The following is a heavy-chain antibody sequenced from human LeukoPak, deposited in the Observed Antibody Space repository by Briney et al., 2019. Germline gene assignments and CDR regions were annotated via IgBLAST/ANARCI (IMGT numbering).Heavy chain of an antibody. J-gene: IGHJ4*02. Sequence: GGSLRFSCAASGFTFSDYGMHWVRQAPGKGLEWVAVIWFDGSNTYYADSVKGRFTISRDNSKNTLYLQMNSLRAEDTAVYYCAKDSPPHYYYDSSGYYYFDYWGQGTLVTVSS. CDR1: GFTFSDYG. V-gene: IGHV3-33*06. CDR2: IWFDGSNT. D-gene: IGHD3-22*01. CDR3: AKDSPPHYYYDSSGYYYFDY.